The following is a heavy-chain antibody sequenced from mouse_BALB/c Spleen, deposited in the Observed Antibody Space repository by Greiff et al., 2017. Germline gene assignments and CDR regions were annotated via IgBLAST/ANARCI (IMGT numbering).Heavy chain of an antibody. J-gene: IGHJ4*01. V-gene: IGHV1-63*02. CDR1: GYTFTNYW. D-gene: IGHD2-2*01. Sequence: QVQLQQSGAELVRPGTSVKISCKASGYTFTNYWLGWVKQRPGHGLEWIGDIYPGGGYTNYNEKFKGKATLTADTSSSTAYMQLSSLTSEDSAVVCGARGGGLRRGYYAMDYWGQGTSVTVSS. CDR2: IYPGGGYT. CDR3: ARGGGLRRGYYAMDY.